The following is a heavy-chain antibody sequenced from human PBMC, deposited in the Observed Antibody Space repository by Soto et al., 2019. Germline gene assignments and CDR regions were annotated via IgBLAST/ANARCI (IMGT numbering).Heavy chain of an antibody. CDR3: AKRGFSSLFDY. CDR1: GFTFSSYG. D-gene: IGHD2-2*01. V-gene: IGHV3-30*18. CDR2: ISYDGSNK. Sequence: LRLSCAASGFTFSSYGMHWVRQAPGKGLEWVAVISYDGSNKYYADSVKGRFTISRDNSKNTLYLQMNSLRAEDTAVYYCAKRGFSSLFDYWGQGTLVTVSS. J-gene: IGHJ4*02.